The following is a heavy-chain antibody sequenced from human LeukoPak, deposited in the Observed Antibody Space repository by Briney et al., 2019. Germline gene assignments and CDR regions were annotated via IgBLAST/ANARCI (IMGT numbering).Heavy chain of an antibody. D-gene: IGHD6-6*01. J-gene: IGHJ4*02. Sequence: SETLSLTCAVSGGSISSSTNWWSWVRQPPGKGLEWIGEIYHSGSTNYNPSLKSRVIISVDTSKNQFSLKLTSVTAADTAVYYCARDVGARLPGYWGQGTLVTVSS. CDR3: ARDVGARLPGY. V-gene: IGHV4-4*02. CDR2: IYHSGST. CDR1: GGSISSSTNW.